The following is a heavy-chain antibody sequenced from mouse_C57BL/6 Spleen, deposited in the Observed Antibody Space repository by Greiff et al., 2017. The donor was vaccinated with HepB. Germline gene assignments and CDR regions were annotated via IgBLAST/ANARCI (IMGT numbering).Heavy chain of an antibody. CDR1: GYTFTSYW. CDR2: IDPSDSYT. V-gene: IGHV1-59*01. D-gene: IGHD2-1*01. CDR3: ARGRGNYGAMDY. Sequence: VKLQQPGAELVRPGTSVKLSCKASGYTFTSYWMHWVKQRPGQGLEWIGVIDPSDSYTNYNQKFKGKATLTVDTSSSTAYMQLSSLTSEDSAVYYCARGRGNYGAMDYWGQGTSVTVSS. J-gene: IGHJ4*01.